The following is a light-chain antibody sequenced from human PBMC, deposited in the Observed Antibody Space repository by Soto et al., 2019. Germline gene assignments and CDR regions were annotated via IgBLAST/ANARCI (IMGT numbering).Light chain of an antibody. V-gene: IGKV2-24*01. Sequence: DIVMTQTPLSSPVTLGQPASISCRSSQSLVHSDGETYLSWLHQRPGQPPRLLIYKISNRFPGVPDRFTGSGAGTDFTLEISRVEAEDVGVYYCMQASQLRTFGQGTKVDI. CDR3: MQASQLRT. CDR1: QSLVHSDGETY. CDR2: KIS. J-gene: IGKJ1*01.